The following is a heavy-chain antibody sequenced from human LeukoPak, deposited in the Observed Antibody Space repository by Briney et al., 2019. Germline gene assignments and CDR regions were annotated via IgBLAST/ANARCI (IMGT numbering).Heavy chain of an antibody. CDR2: IRYDGSYK. D-gene: IGHD5-18*01. CDR1: GFTFSSYV. Sequence: GGSLRLSRAASGFTFSSYVMHWVRQAPGKGLEWVAFIRYDGSYKYYADSVKGRFTISRDNSKNTLYLQMNSLRAEDTAVYYCAKDPRDHSYGWSWRYFDYWGQGTLVTVS. J-gene: IGHJ4*02. V-gene: IGHV3-30*02. CDR3: AKDPRDHSYGWSWRYFDY.